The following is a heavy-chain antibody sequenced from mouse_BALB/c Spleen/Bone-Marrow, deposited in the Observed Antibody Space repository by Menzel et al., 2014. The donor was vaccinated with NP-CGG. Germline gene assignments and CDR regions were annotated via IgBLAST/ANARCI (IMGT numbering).Heavy chain of an antibody. D-gene: IGHD2-3*01. CDR2: ILPGSGST. CDR1: GYTFSSYW. J-gene: IGHJ4*01. V-gene: IGHV1-9*01. CDR3: ARWLLGAMDY. Sequence: LEESGAELMKPGASVKISCKATGYTFSSYWIEWVKQRPGHGLEWIGEILPGSGSTNYNEKFKGKATFTAETSSNTAYMQLSSLTSEDSAFYHCARWLLGAMDYWGQGTSVTVSS.